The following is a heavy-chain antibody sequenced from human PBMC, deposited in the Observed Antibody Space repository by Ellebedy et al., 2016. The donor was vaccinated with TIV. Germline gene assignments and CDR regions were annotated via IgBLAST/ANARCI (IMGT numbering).Heavy chain of an antibody. V-gene: IGHV1-2*02. CDR1: GYTFTGYY. J-gene: IGHJ3*02. Sequence: ASVQVSCXASGYTFTGYYLHWVRPAPGQGLEGMGWINPNSGGTNYAQKFQGRVTMTRDTSIRTAYMELSRLRSDYTAVYYSACGYSYGYDAFEIWGQGTMVTVSS. CDR3: ACGYSYGYDAFEI. CDR2: INPNSGGT. D-gene: IGHD5-18*01.